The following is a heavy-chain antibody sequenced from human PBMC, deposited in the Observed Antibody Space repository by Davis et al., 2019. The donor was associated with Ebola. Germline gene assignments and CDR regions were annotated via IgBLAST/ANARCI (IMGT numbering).Heavy chain of an antibody. V-gene: IGHV3-7*03. D-gene: IGHD2/OR15-2a*01. CDR3: AKGGARYFYHYYGMDV. CDR2: IKQDGSEK. Sequence: GESLKISCAASGFTVSSNYMSWVRQAPGKGLEWVANIKQDGSEKYYVDSVKGRFTISRDNAKNTLYLQMNSLRADDTALYYCAKGGARYFYHYYGMDVWGQGTTVTVSS. CDR1: GFTVSSNY. J-gene: IGHJ6*02.